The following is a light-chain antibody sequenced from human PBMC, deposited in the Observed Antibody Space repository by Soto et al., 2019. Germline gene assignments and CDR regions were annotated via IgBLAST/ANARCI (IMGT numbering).Light chain of an antibody. CDR2: ELS. J-gene: IGKJ4*01. Sequence: DIVMTQTPLSLSVTPGQPASISCKSSQSLLHGDGKTYLVWYLQKPGQPPQLLIYELSNRFSGVPHSFRGSASGTDFTLEISRVEADDVGVYYCLQTNHLPLTFGGRTKVEIK. CDR1: QSLLHGDGKTY. V-gene: IGKV2D-29*01. CDR3: LQTNHLPLT.